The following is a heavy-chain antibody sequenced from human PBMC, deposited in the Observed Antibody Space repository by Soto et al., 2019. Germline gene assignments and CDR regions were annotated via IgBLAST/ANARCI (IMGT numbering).Heavy chain of an antibody. CDR2: IYYSGST. J-gene: IGHJ4*02. CDR1: GGSISSGDYY. V-gene: IGHV4-30-4*01. D-gene: IGHD6-25*01. Sequence: SETLSLTCTVSGGSISSGDYYWSWIRQPPGKGLEWIGYIYYSGSTYYNPSLKCRVTISVETSKNQFSLKLSSVTAADTAVYYCATGRQGLYFDYWGQGTLVTVSS. CDR3: ATGRQGLYFDY.